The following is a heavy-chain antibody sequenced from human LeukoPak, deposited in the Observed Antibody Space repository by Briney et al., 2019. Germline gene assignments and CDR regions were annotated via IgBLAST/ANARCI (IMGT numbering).Heavy chain of an antibody. CDR2: IVVGSGNT. CDR1: GFTFTSSA. V-gene: IGHV1-58*02. D-gene: IGHD5-18*01. J-gene: IGHJ4*02. Sequence: SVKVSCKASGFTFTSSAMQWVRQARGQRLEWIGWIVVGSGNTNYAQKFQERVTITRDMSTSTAYMELSSLRSEDTAVYYCASNPNVDTAMVTWGQGTLVTVSS. CDR3: ASNPNVDTAMVT.